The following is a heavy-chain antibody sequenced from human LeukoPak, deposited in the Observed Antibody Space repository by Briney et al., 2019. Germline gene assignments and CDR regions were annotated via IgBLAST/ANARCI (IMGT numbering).Heavy chain of an antibody. CDR2: IKQDGSEK. CDR1: GFTSSNYW. J-gene: IGHJ4*02. Sequence: GGSLRLSCAASGFTSSNYWVGWVRQAPGKGLEWVANIKQDGSEKYYVDSVTGRFTISRDNAQNSLDLQMNSLRVEDTAVYYCARWATSFDLWGQGTLVTVSS. CDR3: ARWATSFDL. V-gene: IGHV3-7*01.